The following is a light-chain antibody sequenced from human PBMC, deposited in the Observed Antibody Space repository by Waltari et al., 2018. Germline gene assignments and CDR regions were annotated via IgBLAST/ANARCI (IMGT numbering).Light chain of an antibody. J-gene: IGKJ1*01. V-gene: IGKV1-27*01. CDR2: AAS. CDR1: QGITNY. Sequence: DFQMTQSHSSLSASVGDRVTITCRASQGITNYLAWYQQRPGKVPKLLIYAASTLQSGVPSRFSGSGSGTDFTLTISSLQPEDVATYYCQKYNAAPWTFGQGTKVEI. CDR3: QKYNAAPWT.